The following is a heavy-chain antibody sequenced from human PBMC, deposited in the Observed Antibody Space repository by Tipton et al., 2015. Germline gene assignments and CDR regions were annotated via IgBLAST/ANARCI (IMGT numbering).Heavy chain of an antibody. CDR3: ARDPHRLSPYYFDY. CDR2: IKSDGSSI. J-gene: IGHJ4*02. CDR1: GFIFSGYW. Sequence: SLRLSCAASGFIFSGYWMHWVRQAPGKGLVWVSRIKSDGSSISYADSVKGRFTISRDNAKNTLYLQMNSLRAEDTAVYFCARDPHRLSPYYFDYWGQGSLVTVSS. V-gene: IGHV3-74*01.